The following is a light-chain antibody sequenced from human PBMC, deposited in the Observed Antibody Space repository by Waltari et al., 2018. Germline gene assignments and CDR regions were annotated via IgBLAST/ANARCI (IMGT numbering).Light chain of an antibody. CDR1: QRLIKRY. J-gene: IGKJ1*01. CDR3: QQYNQWPRT. V-gene: IGKV3-20*01. Sequence: EVVLTQSPGTLSLSPGERATLSCRASQRLIKRYVAWYQQKPGQAPTLLIYGASNRAAGIPDRFSASGSETDFTLTISRLEPEDFAVYYCQQYNQWPRTFGQGTKVEIK. CDR2: GAS.